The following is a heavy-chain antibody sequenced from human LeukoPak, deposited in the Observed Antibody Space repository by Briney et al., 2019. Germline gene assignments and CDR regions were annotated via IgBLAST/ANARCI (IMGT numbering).Heavy chain of an antibody. D-gene: IGHD3-10*01. V-gene: IGHV3-7*01. J-gene: IGHJ5*02. CDR1: GFSFSDYW. CDR2: INQDGSQN. Sequence: GSLRLSCAASGFSFSDYWMSWVRQAPGGGLEWVGNINQDGSQNSSVDSVNGRFTISRDNSENTLYLQMNGLTAEDTAMYYCARDSYQDYYGRFDPWGQGTLVIVSS. CDR3: ARDSYQDYYGRFDP.